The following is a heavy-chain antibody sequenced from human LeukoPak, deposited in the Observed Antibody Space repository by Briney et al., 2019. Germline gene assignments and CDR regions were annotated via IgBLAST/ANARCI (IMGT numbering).Heavy chain of an antibody. CDR1: GFTVSSNY. Sequence: GGSLRLSWAASGFTVSSNYMSWVRQAPGKGLEWVSVIYSGGSTYYADSVKGRFTISRDNSKNTLYLQMNSLRAEDTAVYYCARDFPNYDFWSGYYPTYGMDVWGQGTTVTVSS. V-gene: IGHV3-66*01. D-gene: IGHD3-3*01. J-gene: IGHJ6*02. CDR2: IYSGGST. CDR3: ARDFPNYDFWSGYYPTYGMDV.